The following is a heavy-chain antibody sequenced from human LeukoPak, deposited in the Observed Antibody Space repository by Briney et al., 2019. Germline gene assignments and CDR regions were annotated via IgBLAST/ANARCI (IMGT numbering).Heavy chain of an antibody. D-gene: IGHD2-2*01. V-gene: IGHV4-59*12. CDR1: GGSISSYY. Sequence: SETLSLTCTVSGGSISSYYWSWIRQPPGKGLEWIGYIYYSGSTNYNPSLKSRVTMSVDTSKNQFSLKLSSVTAADTAVYYCARVYVVVPADKGAFDIWGQGTMVTVSS. J-gene: IGHJ3*02. CDR2: IYYSGST. CDR3: ARVYVVVPADKGAFDI.